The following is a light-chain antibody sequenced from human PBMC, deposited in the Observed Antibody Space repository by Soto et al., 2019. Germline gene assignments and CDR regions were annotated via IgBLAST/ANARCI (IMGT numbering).Light chain of an antibody. CDR1: QSVSSY. Sequence: EIVLTQSPGTLSLSPGERATLSCRASQSVSSYLAWYQQKPVQAPRLLIYDASTRATGISARFIGSGSGTDFTLTISSLEPEDFAVYYCQQRSNWPVTVGQGTKVEVK. CDR2: DAS. V-gene: IGKV3-11*01. CDR3: QQRSNWPVT. J-gene: IGKJ1*01.